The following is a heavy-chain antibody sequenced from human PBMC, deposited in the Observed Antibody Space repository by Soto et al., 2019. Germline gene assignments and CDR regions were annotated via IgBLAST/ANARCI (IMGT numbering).Heavy chain of an antibody. CDR3: ARDPGSGSYYGWFDP. V-gene: IGHV4-61*08. Sequence: PSETLSLTCTVSGGSISSGDYYWNWIRQPPGKGLEWIGYIYYSGSTNYNPSLKSRVTISVDTSKNQFSLKLSSVTAADTAVYYCARDPGSGSYYGWFDPWGQGTLVTVSS. CDR2: IYYSGST. CDR1: GGSISSGDYY. D-gene: IGHD3-10*01. J-gene: IGHJ5*02.